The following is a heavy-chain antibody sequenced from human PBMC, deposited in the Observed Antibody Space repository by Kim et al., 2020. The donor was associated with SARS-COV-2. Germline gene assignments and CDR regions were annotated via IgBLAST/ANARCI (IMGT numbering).Heavy chain of an antibody. D-gene: IGHD3-10*01. CDR1: GGNIGSYINY. J-gene: IGHJ1*01. CDR2: VFYKGSP. Sequence: SETLSLTCSDYGGNIGSYINYWGWIRQPPGKGLQWIGYVFYKGSPYYSPSLSSRVTISIDVSKNQFSLNLTSVTPPDTAVYYCARQTGLLGDVFRSGGQGSLVTVPA. V-gene: IGHV4-39*01. CDR3: ARQTGLLGDVFRS.